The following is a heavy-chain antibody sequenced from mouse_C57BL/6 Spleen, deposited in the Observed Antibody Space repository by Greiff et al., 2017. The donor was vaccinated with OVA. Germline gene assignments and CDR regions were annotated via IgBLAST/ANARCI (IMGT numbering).Heavy chain of an antibody. J-gene: IGHJ2*01. CDR2: ISSGSSTI. CDR3: AGRTGTGYYFDY. CDR1: GFTFSDYG. D-gene: IGHD4-1*01. Sequence: EVMLVESGGGLVKPGGSLKLSCAASGFTFSDYGMHWVRQAPEKGLEWVAYISSGSSTIYYADTVKGRFTISRDNAKNTLFLQVTSLRSEDTAMYYGAGRTGTGYYFDYWGQGTTLTVSS. V-gene: IGHV5-17*01.